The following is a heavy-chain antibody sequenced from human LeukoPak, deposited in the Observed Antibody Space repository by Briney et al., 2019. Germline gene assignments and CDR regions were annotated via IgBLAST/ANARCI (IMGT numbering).Heavy chain of an antibody. CDR2: MKPNDGNR. CDR3: ARGDSVAGTSNYFDS. D-gene: IGHD6-19*01. J-gene: IGHJ5*01. CDR1: GYTFTSFD. Sequence: ASVKVSCKTSGYTFTSFDIRWVRQATGQGPEWMGWMKPNDGNRGFAQKFQGRLTMTSDTSLVTAYMELTSLTSDDTAVYYCARGDSVAGTSNYFDSWGQGTLVTVSS. V-gene: IGHV1-8*01.